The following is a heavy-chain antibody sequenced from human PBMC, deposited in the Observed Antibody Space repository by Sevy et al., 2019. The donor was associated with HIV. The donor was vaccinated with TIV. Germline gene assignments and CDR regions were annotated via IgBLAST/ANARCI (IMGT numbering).Heavy chain of an antibody. V-gene: IGHV3-13*01. J-gene: IGHJ3*02. CDR3: ARGGSDAFDI. CDR1: GFTFSSYD. CDR2: IGTVGDT. Sequence: GGSLRLSCAASGFTFSSYDMHWVRQATGKGLEWVSAIGTVGDTFYSDSVKGRFTISRENAKNPFYLQMNSLRAGDTAVYYCARGGSDAFDIWGQGTMVTVSS. D-gene: IGHD1-1*01.